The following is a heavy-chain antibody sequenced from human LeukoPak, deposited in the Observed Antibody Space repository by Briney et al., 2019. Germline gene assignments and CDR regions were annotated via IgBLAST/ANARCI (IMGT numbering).Heavy chain of an antibody. J-gene: IGHJ4*02. CDR1: GGSISSYY. Sequence: SSETLSLTCTVSGGSISSYYWSWIRQPPGKGLEWIGYIYYSGSTNYNPSLKSRVTISVDTSKNQFSLKLSSVTAADTAVYYCARGRGSRYYFDYWGQGTLVTVSS. V-gene: IGHV4-59*08. D-gene: IGHD3-10*01. CDR2: IYYSGST. CDR3: ARGRGSRYYFDY.